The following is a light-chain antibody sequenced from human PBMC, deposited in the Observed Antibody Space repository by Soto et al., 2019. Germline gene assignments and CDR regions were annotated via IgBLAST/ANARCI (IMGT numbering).Light chain of an antibody. V-gene: IGKV3-20*01. CDR1: QSVSSTY. Sequence: ELVLTQSPGTLSLSPGERATLSCRASQSVSSTYLAWYQQKPGQAPRLLIYGASSRATGIPDRFSGSGSGTDFTLTISRLQPEDFAVYYCHHYGRSPGTFGQGTKVDIK. J-gene: IGKJ1*01. CDR3: HHYGRSPGT. CDR2: GAS.